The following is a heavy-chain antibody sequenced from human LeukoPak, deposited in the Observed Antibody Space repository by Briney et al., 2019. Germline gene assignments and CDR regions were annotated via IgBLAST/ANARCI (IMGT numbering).Heavy chain of an antibody. J-gene: IGHJ3*02. CDR2: ISGSGGST. Sequence: GESLRLSCAASGFTFSSYAMSWVRQAPGKGLEWVSAISGSGGSTYYADSVKGRFTISRDNSKNTLYLQMNSLRAEDTAVYYCAKVGHSYDFWSGLHDAFDIWGQGTMVTVSS. D-gene: IGHD3-3*01. V-gene: IGHV3-23*01. CDR1: GFTFSSYA. CDR3: AKVGHSYDFWSGLHDAFDI.